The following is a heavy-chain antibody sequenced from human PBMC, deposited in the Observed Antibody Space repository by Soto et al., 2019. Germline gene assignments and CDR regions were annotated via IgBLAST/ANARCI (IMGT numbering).Heavy chain of an antibody. V-gene: IGHV3-73*01. J-gene: IGHJ4*02. CDR3: TRPKTGDGNY. CDR1: GFTFSGSA. D-gene: IGHD7-27*01. CDR2: IRSKANSYAT. Sequence: EVPLVESGGGLVQPGGSLKLSCAASGFTFSGSAMHWVRQASGKGLEWVGRIRSKANSYATAYAASVKGRFTISRDDSKNTAYLQMNSLKTEDTAVYYCTRPKTGDGNYWGQGTLVTVSS.